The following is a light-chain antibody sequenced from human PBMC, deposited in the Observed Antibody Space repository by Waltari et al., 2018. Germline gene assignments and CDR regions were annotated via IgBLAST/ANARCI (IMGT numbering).Light chain of an antibody. CDR3: SSYTTSKTIL. CDR1: SSDAGAKNY. J-gene: IGLJ3*02. CDR2: EMT. V-gene: IGLV2-14*01. Sequence: QSALTQPASVSGSPGQSITISCTGTSSDAGAKNYVSAYQHTPGKAPKPIMYEMTRRPSGVSDRCSGSKSGSTASLTIYGLQAEDEADFYCSSYTTSKTILFGGGTKVTVL.